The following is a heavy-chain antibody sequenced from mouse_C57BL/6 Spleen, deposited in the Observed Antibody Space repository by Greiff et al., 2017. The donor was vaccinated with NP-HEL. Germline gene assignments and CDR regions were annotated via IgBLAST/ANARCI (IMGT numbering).Heavy chain of an antibody. J-gene: IGHJ2*01. D-gene: IGHD3-2*02. V-gene: IGHV1-54*01. CDR3: ARKKGSGSGYLDY. CDR2: INPGSGGT. Sequence: QVQLQQSGAELVRPGTSVKVSCKASGYAFTNYLIEWVKLRPGQGLEWIGVINPGSGGTNYNEKFKGMATLTAYKSSSTSYMQLSSLTSEDSAVYFCARKKGSGSGYLDYGGQGTTLTVSS. CDR1: GYAFTNYL.